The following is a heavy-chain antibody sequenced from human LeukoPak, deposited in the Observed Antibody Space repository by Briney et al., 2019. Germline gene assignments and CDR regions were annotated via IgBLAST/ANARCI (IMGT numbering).Heavy chain of an antibody. CDR2: ISYGGSDK. D-gene: IGHD2/OR15-2a*01. J-gene: IGHJ4*02. Sequence: PGTSLRLSCSAAGITFSTYVMHWVRQAPGKGLEWVALISYGGSDKYYADSVKGRFTISRDNSKKTLYLQMNSLRSEDTAVYYCARAEGQYCTSTTCFARQDHWGQGALATVAS. CDR3: ARAEGQYCTSTTCFARQDH. CDR1: GITFSTYV. V-gene: IGHV3-30*03.